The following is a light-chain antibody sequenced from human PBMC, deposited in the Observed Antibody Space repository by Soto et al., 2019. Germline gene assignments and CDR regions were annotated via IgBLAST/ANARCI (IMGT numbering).Light chain of an antibody. CDR1: SSDVGGYNY. CDR2: KVS. V-gene: IGLV2-14*01. Sequence: QSVLTQPASVSGSPGQSITISCTGTSSDVGGYNYVSWYQQYPGRVPKLLIYKVSDRPSGISNRFSGSKSGNTASLTISGLQAEDEADYYCCSYAGSYTHVFGTGTKLTVL. J-gene: IGLJ1*01. CDR3: CSYAGSYTHV.